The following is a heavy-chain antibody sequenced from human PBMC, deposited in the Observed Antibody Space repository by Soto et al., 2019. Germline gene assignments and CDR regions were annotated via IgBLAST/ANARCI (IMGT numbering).Heavy chain of an antibody. Sequence: ASVKVSCKASGYTFTTYGISWLRQAPGQGLEWMGWISAYNGNTNYAQKLQGRVTMTTDTSTSTAYMELRSLRSDDTAVYYCARDYGYCSGGSCYIRWFDPWGQGTLVTVSS. CDR1: GYTFTTYG. CDR2: ISAYNGNT. V-gene: IGHV1-18*01. J-gene: IGHJ5*02. D-gene: IGHD2-15*01. CDR3: ARDYGYCSGGSCYIRWFDP.